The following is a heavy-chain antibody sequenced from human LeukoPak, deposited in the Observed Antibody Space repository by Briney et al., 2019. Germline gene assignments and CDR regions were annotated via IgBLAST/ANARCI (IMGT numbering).Heavy chain of an antibody. CDR2: INHSGSI. CDR3: ARRAGLHSLDY. D-gene: IGHD5/OR15-5a*01. V-gene: IGHV4-34*01. Sequence: PSETLSLTCAVYGGSFSGYYWSWIRQPPGKGLEWIGEINHSGSINYNPSLKSRVTISVDTSTNQFSLRLSSVSAADTALYFCARRAGLHSLDYWDEGTLVTVSS. J-gene: IGHJ4*02. CDR1: GGSFSGYY.